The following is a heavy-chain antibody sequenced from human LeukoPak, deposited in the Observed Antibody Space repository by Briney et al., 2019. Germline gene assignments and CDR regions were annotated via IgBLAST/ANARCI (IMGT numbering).Heavy chain of an antibody. CDR3: ARVKWELRLIDY. Sequence: GGSLRLSCAAAGFIFSNFGMHWVRQAPGKGPEWVAFIRDDGNNKFYADSVKGRFTISRDNSKNTVFLQINSLRAEDTVVYYCARVKWELRLIDYWGQGTLSPSPQ. CDR2: IRDDGNNK. V-gene: IGHV3-30*02. D-gene: IGHD1-26*01. J-gene: IGHJ4*02. CDR1: GFIFSNFG.